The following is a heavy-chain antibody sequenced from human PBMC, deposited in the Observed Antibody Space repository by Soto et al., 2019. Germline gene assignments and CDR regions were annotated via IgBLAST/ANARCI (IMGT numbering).Heavy chain of an antibody. D-gene: IGHD2-8*02. Sequence: SGPTLVNPTQTLTLTCTFSGFSLSTSGVGVGWIRQPPGKALEWLALIYWNDDKRYSPSLKSRLTTTKDTSKNQVVLTMTNMDPVDTATYYCAHSILLVVLQKSSWFVHWGQGSLVTVPS. V-gene: IGHV2-5*01. J-gene: IGHJ5*02. CDR1: GFSLSTSGVG. CDR2: IYWNDDK. CDR3: AHSILLVVLQKSSWFVH.